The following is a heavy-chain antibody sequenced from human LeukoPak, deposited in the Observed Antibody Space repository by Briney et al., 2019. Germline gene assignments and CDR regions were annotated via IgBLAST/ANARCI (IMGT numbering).Heavy chain of an antibody. V-gene: IGHV4-34*01. CDR3: ARAPPYSSGWSYYYYYMDV. CDR1: GGSFSGYY. D-gene: IGHD6-19*01. Sequence: SETLSLTCAVYGGSFSGYYWSWIRQPPGKGLEWNGEINHSGSTNSNPSLKSRVTISVDTSKNQFSLKLSSGTAADTAVYYCARAPPYSSGWSYYYYYMDVWGKGTTVTVSS. CDR2: INHSGST. J-gene: IGHJ6*03.